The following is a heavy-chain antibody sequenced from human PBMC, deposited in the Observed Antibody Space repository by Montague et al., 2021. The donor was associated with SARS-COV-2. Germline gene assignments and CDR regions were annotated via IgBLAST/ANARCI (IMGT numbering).Heavy chain of an antibody. CDR2: ISYDGSNI. J-gene: IGHJ3*02. Sequence: SLSLSFSASGFPFSSYAMHWVRQAPGKGLEWVAVISYDGSNIYYADSVKGRFTISRDNSKNTLYLQMNSLRAEDTAVYYCAKANCGSDWGAFDIWGQGTTVTVSS. V-gene: IGHV3-30*04. CDR1: GFPFSSYA. CDR3: AKANCGSDWGAFDI. D-gene: IGHD2-21*01.